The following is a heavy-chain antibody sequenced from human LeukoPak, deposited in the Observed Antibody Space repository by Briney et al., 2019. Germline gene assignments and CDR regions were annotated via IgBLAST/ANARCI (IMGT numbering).Heavy chain of an antibody. Sequence: GGSLRLSCAASGFTFNRYWMHWVRQAPGKGLVWVSGINSDGSNTKYADPVKGRFTISRDNAKNTLYLQVNSLRAEDTAVYYCARVWDRSGYPYFDQWGQGTLATVSA. J-gene: IGHJ4*02. CDR2: INSDGSNT. V-gene: IGHV3-74*03. D-gene: IGHD3-22*01. CDR1: GFTFNRYW. CDR3: ARVWDRSGYPYFDQ.